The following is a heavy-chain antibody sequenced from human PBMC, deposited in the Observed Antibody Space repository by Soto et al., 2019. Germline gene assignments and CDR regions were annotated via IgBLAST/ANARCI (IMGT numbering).Heavy chain of an antibody. V-gene: IGHV1-8*01. CDR2: MNPNSGNT. CDR1: FTSYD. Sequence: QVQLVQSGAEVKKPGASVKVSCTFTSYDINWVRQATGQGLEWMGWMNPNSGNTRYAQKFQGGVTMTRNTSNFTAYMELSSLRSEDTAVYYCPRGPGSSDWRFSYYYMDVWGQGTTVTVSS. CDR3: PRGPGSSDWRFSYYYMDV. J-gene: IGHJ6*02. D-gene: IGHD6-19*01.